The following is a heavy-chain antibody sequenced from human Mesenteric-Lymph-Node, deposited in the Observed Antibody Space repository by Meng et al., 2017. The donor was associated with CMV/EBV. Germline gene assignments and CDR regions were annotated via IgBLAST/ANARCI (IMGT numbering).Heavy chain of an antibody. CDR1: GGSISSSSYY. J-gene: IGHJ4*02. CDR3: AREYSSFDY. V-gene: IGHV4-39*07. Sequence: SETLSLTCTVSGGSISSSSYYWGWIRQPPGKGLEWIGSIYYSGSTYYNPSLKSRVTISQDTSKNQFSLKLTSVTPADTAVYYCAREYSSFDYWGQGTLVIVSS. CDR2: IYYSGST. D-gene: IGHD5-18*01.